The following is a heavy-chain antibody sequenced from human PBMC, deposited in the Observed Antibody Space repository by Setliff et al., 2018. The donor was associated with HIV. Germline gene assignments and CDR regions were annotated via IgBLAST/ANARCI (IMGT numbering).Heavy chain of an antibody. J-gene: IGHJ3*02. CDR1: GGSMRNYY. D-gene: IGHD1-26*01. CDR3: ARHRPWEVDVFDI. CDR2: ISYNGIT. V-gene: IGHV4-59*08. Sequence: SETLSLTCSVSGGSMRNYYWSWIRQPQRKGLEWVGYISYNGITTYNPSLKSRVTISVDTSKNQFSLKLTSVTAADTAVYYCARHRPWEVDVFDILGQGTMVTVSS.